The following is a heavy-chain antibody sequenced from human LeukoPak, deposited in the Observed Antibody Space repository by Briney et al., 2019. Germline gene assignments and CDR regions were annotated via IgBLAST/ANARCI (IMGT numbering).Heavy chain of an antibody. V-gene: IGHV3-21*01. D-gene: IGHD4/OR15-4a*01. J-gene: IGHJ4*02. CDR2: ISTSSSYI. CDR3: ARVFGAGYSDY. Sequence: GGSLRLSCAASGLTFSSYNMNWVRQAPGKGLEWVSSISTSSSYIYYADSVKGRVTISRDNAKNSLYLQMNSLRAEDTAVYYCARVFGAGYSDYWGQGTLVTVSS. CDR1: GLTFSSYN.